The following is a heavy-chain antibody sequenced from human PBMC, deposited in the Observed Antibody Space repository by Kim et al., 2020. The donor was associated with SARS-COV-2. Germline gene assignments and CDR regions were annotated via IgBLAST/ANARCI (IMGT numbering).Heavy chain of an antibody. V-gene: IGHV6-1*01. CDR2: TYYRSKWYN. J-gene: IGHJ4*02. CDR1: GDSVSSNSAA. Sequence: SQTLSLTCAISGDSVSSNSAAWNWIRQSPSRGLEWLGKTYYRSKWYNTYAVSVKSRITINPDTSKNQFSLQLDSVTPEDTAVYFCAREGGGWSTNYFFDYWGQGPLLTVPS. D-gene: IGHD6-19*01. CDR3: AREGGGWSTNYFFDY.